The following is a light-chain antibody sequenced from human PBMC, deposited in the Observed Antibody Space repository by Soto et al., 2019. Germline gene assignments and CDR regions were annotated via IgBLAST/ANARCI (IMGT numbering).Light chain of an antibody. Sequence: EIVLTQSPGTLSLSPGERATLSCRASQSVSSSYLAWYQQKPGQAPRLLIYGASSRATGIPDRFSGIGSGTDFTLTISRLEPEDFAVYYCQQYGSSLGVTFGGGTKVEIK. V-gene: IGKV3-20*01. CDR3: QQYGSSLGVT. J-gene: IGKJ4*01. CDR2: GAS. CDR1: QSVSSSY.